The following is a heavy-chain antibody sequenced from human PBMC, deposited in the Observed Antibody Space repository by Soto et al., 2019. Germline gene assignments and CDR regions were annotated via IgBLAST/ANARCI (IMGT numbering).Heavy chain of an antibody. CDR2: ISYSGST. D-gene: IGHD2-2*01. CDR3: ARGSTYYDP. J-gene: IGHJ5*02. CDR1: GGSISSGGYY. V-gene: IGHV4-31*03. Sequence: PSETLSLTCTVSGGSISSGGYYWSWIRQHPGKGLEWIGCISYSGSTYYNPSLKSRVTISIDTSKNQFSLKLTSVTAADTAVYFCARGSTYYDPWGRGTQVTVSS.